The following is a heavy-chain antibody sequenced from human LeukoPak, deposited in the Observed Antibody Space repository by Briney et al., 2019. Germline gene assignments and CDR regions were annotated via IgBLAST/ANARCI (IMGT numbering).Heavy chain of an antibody. CDR2: ISWNSGTI. CDR3: AKGYSYGYRDAFDI. CDR1: GFTFDDYA. Sequence: GGSLRLSCAASGFTFDDYAMHWVRHAPGKGLEWVSGISWNSGTIGYADSVKGRFTISRDNAKNSLYLQMNSLRAEDTALYYCAKGYSYGYRDAFDIWGQGTMVTVSS. J-gene: IGHJ3*02. D-gene: IGHD5-18*01. V-gene: IGHV3-9*01.